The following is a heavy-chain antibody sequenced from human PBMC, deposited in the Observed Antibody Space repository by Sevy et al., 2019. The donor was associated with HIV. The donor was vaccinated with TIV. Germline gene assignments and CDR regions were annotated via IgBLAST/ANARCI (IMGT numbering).Heavy chain of an antibody. CDR1: GLTFSKFS. Sequence: GGSLSFSFRPSGLTFSKFSMSWVRQPPGRGRGGVPLFSFGCVGINYADSVKGRFTISRDNSKGSVYLQMNNLRPEDTAVYYCAREGCTKPHDYWGQGTLVTVSS. V-gene: IGHV3-23*01. D-gene: IGHD2-8*01. CDR3: AREGCTKPHDY. CDR2: FSFGCVGI. J-gene: IGHJ4*02.